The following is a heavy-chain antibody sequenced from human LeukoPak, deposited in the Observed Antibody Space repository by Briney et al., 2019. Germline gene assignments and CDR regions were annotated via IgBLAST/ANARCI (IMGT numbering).Heavy chain of an antibody. V-gene: IGHV1-18*01. D-gene: IGHD3-22*01. CDR2: ISAYNGNT. Sequence: ASVNVSCKAPGYTFTSYGISWVRQAPGQGLEWMGWISAYNGNTNYAQKLQGRVTMTTDTSTSTAYMELRSLRSDDTAVYYCARSPRSGYYGPYYFDYWGQGTLVTVSS. CDR3: ARSPRSGYYGPYYFDY. CDR1: GYTFTSYG. J-gene: IGHJ4*02.